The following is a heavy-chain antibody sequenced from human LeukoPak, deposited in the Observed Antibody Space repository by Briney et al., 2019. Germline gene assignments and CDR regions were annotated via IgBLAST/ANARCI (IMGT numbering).Heavy chain of an antibody. Sequence: ASVKVSCKASGYTFTGYYMHWVRQAPGQGLEWMGWINPNSGGTNYSQKFQGRVTMTRDTSISTAYMELRRLRCDDTAVYYCARVRDGYTLAFDYWGQGTLVTVSS. J-gene: IGHJ4*02. CDR1: GYTFTGYY. V-gene: IGHV1-2*02. D-gene: IGHD5-24*01. CDR3: ARVRDGYTLAFDY. CDR2: INPNSGGT.